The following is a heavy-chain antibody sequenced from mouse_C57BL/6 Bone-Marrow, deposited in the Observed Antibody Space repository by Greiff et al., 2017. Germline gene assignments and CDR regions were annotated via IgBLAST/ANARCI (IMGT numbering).Heavy chain of an antibody. CDR1: GYAFTNYL. CDR2: INPGSGGT. J-gene: IGHJ3*01. V-gene: IGHV1-54*01. Sequence: QVQLQQSGAELVRPGTSVKVSCKASGYAFTNYLIEWVKQRPGQGLEWIGVINPGSGGTNYNEKFKGKATLTADKSSSTAYMQLSSLTSEDSAVYFCARSHYYYGSSYEFAYWGQGTLVTVSA. D-gene: IGHD1-1*01. CDR3: ARSHYYYGSSYEFAY.